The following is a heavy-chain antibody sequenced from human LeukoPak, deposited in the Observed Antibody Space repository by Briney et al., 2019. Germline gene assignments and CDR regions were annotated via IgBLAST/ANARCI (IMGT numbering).Heavy chain of an antibody. CDR2: MNPNSGNT. J-gene: IGHJ5*02. CDR3: ARVKSDDFWSGRHGRFDP. V-gene: IGHV1-8*01. CDR1: GYTFTSYD. Sequence: GASVKVSCKASGYTFTSYDINWVRQATGQGLEWMGWMNPNSGNTGYAQKFQGRVTMTRNTSISTAYMELSSLRSEDTAVYYCARVKSDDFWSGRHGRFDPWGQGTLVTVSS. D-gene: IGHD3-3*01.